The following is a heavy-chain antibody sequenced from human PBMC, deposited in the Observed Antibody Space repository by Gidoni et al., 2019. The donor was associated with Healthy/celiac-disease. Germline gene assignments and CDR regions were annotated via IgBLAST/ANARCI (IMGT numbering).Heavy chain of an antibody. CDR2: LNPNSGNT. V-gene: IGHV1-8*01. J-gene: IGHJ5*02. Sequence: QVQLVQSGAEVKKPGASVKVSCKAAGYTFTSYDINWVRQATGQGLEWMGWLNPNSGNTGYAQKFQGRVTMTRNTSISTAYMELSSLRSEDTAVYYCARVSSSWYNWFDPWGQGTLVTVSS. CDR3: ARVSSSWYNWFDP. D-gene: IGHD6-13*01. CDR1: GYTFTSYD.